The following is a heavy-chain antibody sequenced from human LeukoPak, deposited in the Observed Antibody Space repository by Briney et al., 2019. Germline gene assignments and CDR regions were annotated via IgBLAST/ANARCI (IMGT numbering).Heavy chain of an antibody. CDR2: IYHSGST. J-gene: IGHJ4*02. V-gene: IGHV4-30-2*01. CDR1: GGSISSGGYS. D-gene: IGHD6-19*01. CDR3: ARDGGYTSGWFD. Sequence: SETLSLTCAVSGGSISSGGYSWSWIRQPPGKGLEWIGYIYHSGSTYYNPSLKSRVTISVDTSKNQFSLKLSSVTAADTAVYYCARDGGYTSGWFDWGQGTLVTVSS.